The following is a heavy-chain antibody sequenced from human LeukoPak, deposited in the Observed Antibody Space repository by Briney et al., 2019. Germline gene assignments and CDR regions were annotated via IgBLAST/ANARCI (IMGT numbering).Heavy chain of an antibody. V-gene: IGHV1-69*13. CDR3: ARSVVPAVTYFDY. D-gene: IGHD2-2*01. CDR2: IIPIFGTA. J-gene: IGHJ4*02. CDR1: GGTFSSYA. Sequence: GASVKVPCKASGGTFSSYAISWVRQAPGQGLEWMGGIIPIFGTANYAQKFQGRVTITADESTSTAYMELSSLRSEDTAVYYCARSVVPAVTYFDYWGQGTLVTVSS.